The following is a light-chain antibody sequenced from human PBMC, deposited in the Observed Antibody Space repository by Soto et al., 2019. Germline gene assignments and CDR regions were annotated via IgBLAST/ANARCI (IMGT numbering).Light chain of an antibody. Sequence: QSALTQPASVSGSPGQSITISCTGTSSDVGGYNYVSWYQQHPGKAPKLMIYDVSNRPSGVSNRFSGSKSGNTASLTISGLQAEDEADYYCQSYDSSLSVLFGGGTKVTVL. V-gene: IGLV2-14*01. CDR1: SSDVGGYNY. J-gene: IGLJ2*01. CDR2: DVS. CDR3: QSYDSSLSVL.